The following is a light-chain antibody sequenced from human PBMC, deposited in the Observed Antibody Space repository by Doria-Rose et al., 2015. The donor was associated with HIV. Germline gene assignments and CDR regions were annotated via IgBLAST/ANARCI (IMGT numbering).Light chain of an antibody. CDR2: DAS. J-gene: IGKJ4*01. CDR1: QDISSW. CDR3: QQAKSFPLT. Sequence: TCRASQDISSWLAWYQQKPGKAPNLLIYDASSLQSGVPSRFSGSGSGTEFTLTINSLQPEDFATYHCQQAKSFPLTFGGGTKLEIK. V-gene: IGKV1-12*01.